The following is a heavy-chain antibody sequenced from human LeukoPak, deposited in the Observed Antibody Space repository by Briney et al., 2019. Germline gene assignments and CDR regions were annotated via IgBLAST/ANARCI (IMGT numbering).Heavy chain of an antibody. CDR2: INHSGST. J-gene: IGHJ6*03. Sequence: SETLSLTCAVYGGSFSGYYWSWIRQPPGKGLEWIGEINHSGSTNYNPSLKSRVTISVDTSKNQFSLKLSSVTAADTAVYYCARGLGCSGGSCYYYYYMDVWGKGTTVTVSS. V-gene: IGHV4-34*01. CDR1: GGSFSGYY. CDR3: ARGLGCSGGSCYYYYYMDV. D-gene: IGHD2-15*01.